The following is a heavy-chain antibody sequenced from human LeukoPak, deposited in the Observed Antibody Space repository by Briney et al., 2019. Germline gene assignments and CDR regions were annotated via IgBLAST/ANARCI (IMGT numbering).Heavy chain of an antibody. Sequence: PSETLSLTCTVSGGSISSYYWSWIQQPPGKGLEWIGYIYYSGSTNYNPSLKSRVTISVDTSKNQFSLKLSSVTAADTAVYYCARVFPSSGWFDPWGQGTLVTVSS. J-gene: IGHJ5*02. CDR3: ARVFPSSGWFDP. CDR2: IYYSGST. CDR1: GGSISSYY. D-gene: IGHD2-2*01. V-gene: IGHV4-59*01.